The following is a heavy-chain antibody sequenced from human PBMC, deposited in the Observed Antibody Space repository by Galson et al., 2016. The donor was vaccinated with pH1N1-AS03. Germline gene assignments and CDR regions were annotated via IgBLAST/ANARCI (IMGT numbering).Heavy chain of an antibody. J-gene: IGHJ5*02. Sequence: SLRLSCAASGFTFTSYGIHWVRQAPGKGLEWVVFMRYDGAKENYADSVKGRFIVSRDNSNDTLYLQMNSLRAEDTAVYYCASAIAAAGSSWGQGTLVTVSS. V-gene: IGHV3-30*02. CDR1: GFTFTSYG. CDR3: ASAIAAAGSS. CDR2: MRYDGAKE. D-gene: IGHD6-13*01.